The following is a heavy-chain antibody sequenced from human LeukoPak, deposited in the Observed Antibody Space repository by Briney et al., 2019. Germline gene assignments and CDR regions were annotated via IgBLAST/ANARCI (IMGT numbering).Heavy chain of an antibody. CDR1: GFTSSSYA. CDR2: ISGNSGST. V-gene: IGHV3-23*01. J-gene: IGHJ6*03. CDR3: AKAYGSGSYYDYYYYMDV. Sequence: PGGSLRLSCAASGFTSSSYAMSWVRQAPGKGLEWVSAISGNSGSTYYADSVKGRFTISRDNSKSTLYLQMNSLRAEDTALYYCAKAYGSGSYYDYYYYMDVWGKGTTVSVSS. D-gene: IGHD3-10*01.